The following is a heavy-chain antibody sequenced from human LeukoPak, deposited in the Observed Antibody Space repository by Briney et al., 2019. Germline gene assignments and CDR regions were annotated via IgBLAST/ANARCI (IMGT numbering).Heavy chain of an antibody. V-gene: IGHV4-38-2*02. J-gene: IGHJ4*02. Sequence: PSETLSLTCTVSGYSLSSGYYWGWIRPPPGKGLEWIGSIYHSGSTYYNPSLKSRVTISVDTSKNQFSLKLSSVTAADTAVYYCAKESLRVVPSATFDYWGQGTLVTVSS. CDR2: IYHSGST. CDR3: AKESLRVVPSATFDY. D-gene: IGHD2-2*01. CDR1: GYSLSSGYY.